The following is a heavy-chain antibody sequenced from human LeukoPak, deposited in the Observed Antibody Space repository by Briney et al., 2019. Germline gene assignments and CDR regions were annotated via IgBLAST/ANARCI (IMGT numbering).Heavy chain of an antibody. J-gene: IGHJ5*02. CDR3: ARGVYTGMVPFLNWFDP. V-gene: IGHV3-30-3*01. CDR2: ISYDGSNK. D-gene: IGHD5-18*01. Sequence: GRSLRLSCAASGFTFSSYAMHWVRQAPGKGLEWVAVISYDGSNKYYADSVKGRFSISRDNSKNTLYLQMYSLRAEDTGVYYCARGVYTGMVPFLNWFDPWGQGTLVTVSS. CDR1: GFTFSSYA.